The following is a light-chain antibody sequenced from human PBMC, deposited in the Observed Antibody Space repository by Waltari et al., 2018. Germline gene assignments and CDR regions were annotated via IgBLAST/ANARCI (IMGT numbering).Light chain of an antibody. V-gene: IGLV2-14*03. Sequence: QSALTQPASVSGSPGQSITISCTGTSSDVGGYNYVSPHQQHPAQPPQLTIYDVPTRPSGVSNRCSGSKSGNTASLTISGLQAEDEADYYCSSYTSSGTGVLFGGGTKLSVL. CDR1: SSDVGGYNY. J-gene: IGLJ2*01. CDR2: DVP. CDR3: SSYTSSGTGVL.